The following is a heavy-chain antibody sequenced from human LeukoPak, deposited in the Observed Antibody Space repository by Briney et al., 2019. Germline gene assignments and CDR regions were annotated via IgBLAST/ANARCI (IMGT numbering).Heavy chain of an antibody. CDR1: GYTFTSYY. CDR3: ARGGRALNYYGSGSYSYPYDS. D-gene: IGHD3-10*01. V-gene: IGHV1-46*01. J-gene: IGHJ4*02. Sequence: ASVKVSCKASGYTFTSYYMHWVRHAPGQGLERVRILTPSGGSTTYAQNFQGRVTMTRDTSTSTVYMELISLRSEDTAVYYCARGGRALNYYGSGSYSYPYDSWGQGTLVTVSS. CDR2: LTPSGGST.